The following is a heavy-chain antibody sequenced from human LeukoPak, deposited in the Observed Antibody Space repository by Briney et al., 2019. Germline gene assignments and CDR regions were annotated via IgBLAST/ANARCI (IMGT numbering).Heavy chain of an antibody. CDR3: ARAVDSYGPWGVDY. CDR1: GGTFSSYA. Sequence: ASVKVSCKASGGTFSSYAISWVRQAPGQGLDWMGGIIPIFGTANYAQKFQGRVTITADKSTSTAYMELSSLRSEDTAVYYCARAVDSYGPWGVDYWGQGTLVTVSS. J-gene: IGHJ4*02. D-gene: IGHD5-18*01. V-gene: IGHV1-69*06. CDR2: IIPIFGTA.